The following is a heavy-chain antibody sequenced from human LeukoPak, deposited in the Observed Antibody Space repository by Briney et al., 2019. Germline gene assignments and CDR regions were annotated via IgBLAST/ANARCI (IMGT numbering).Heavy chain of an antibody. D-gene: IGHD5-18*01. CDR3: ARTPAMVIDY. CDR2: IKQDGREK. Sequence: EWVANIKQDGREKYYVDSVKGRFTISRDNAKNSLYLQMNSLRAEDTAVYYCARTPAMVIDYWGQGTLVTVSS. V-gene: IGHV3-7*04. J-gene: IGHJ4*02.